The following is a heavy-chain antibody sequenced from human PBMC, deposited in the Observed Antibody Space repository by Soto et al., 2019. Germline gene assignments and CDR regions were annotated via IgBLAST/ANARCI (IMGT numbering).Heavy chain of an antibody. CDR3: ARDPWSGITMVRGYWDY. Sequence: EVQLVESGGGLVQPGGSLRLSCAASGFTFSSYWMHWVRQAPGKGLVWVSRINSDGSSTSYADSVKGRFTISRDNAKNTLYLQMNSLRAEDTAVYYCARDPWSGITMVRGYWDYWGQGTLVTVSS. CDR1: GFTFSSYW. J-gene: IGHJ4*02. CDR2: INSDGSST. V-gene: IGHV3-74*01. D-gene: IGHD3-10*01.